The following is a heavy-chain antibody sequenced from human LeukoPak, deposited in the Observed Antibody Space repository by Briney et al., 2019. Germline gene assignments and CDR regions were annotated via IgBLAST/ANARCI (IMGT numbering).Heavy chain of an antibody. CDR2: IIPIFGTA. D-gene: IGHD1-26*01. Sequence: GASVKVSCKASGGTFSSYAISWVRQAPGQGFEWMGGIIPIFGTANYAQKFQGRVTITADESTSTAYMELSSLRSEDTAVYYCARGDPTREAYYYGMDVWGQGTTVTVSS. CDR1: GGTFSSYA. V-gene: IGHV1-69*13. CDR3: ARGDPTREAYYYGMDV. J-gene: IGHJ6*02.